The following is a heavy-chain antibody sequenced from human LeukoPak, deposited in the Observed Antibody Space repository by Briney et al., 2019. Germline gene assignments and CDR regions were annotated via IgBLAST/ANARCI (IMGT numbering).Heavy chain of an antibody. CDR2: ITGSGDGT. V-gene: IGHV3-23*01. D-gene: IGHD2-21*02. CDR1: GFTFSTYA. J-gene: IGHJ4*02. CDR3: AKDLETLGGGDPTDYFDY. Sequence: GGSLRLSCAASGFTFSTYAMTWVRQAPGKGLEWVSSITGSGDGTSAADSVTGRFSISRDNSKNTLYLQMNSLRAEDTAVYYCAKDLETLGGGDPTDYFDYWGQGTLVTVSS.